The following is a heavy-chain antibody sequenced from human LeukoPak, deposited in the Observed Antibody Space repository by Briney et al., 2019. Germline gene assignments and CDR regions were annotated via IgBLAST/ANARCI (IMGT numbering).Heavy chain of an antibody. Sequence: SGTLSLTCTVFGGSINSYYWSWIRQPPGKGLEWIGSIYYSGSTNYNPSLKSRVTISVDTSKNQFSLRLSSVTAADTAAYYCARGRYSSSWYLDYWGQGALVTVSS. D-gene: IGHD6-13*01. CDR1: GGSINSYY. CDR2: IYYSGST. CDR3: ARGRYSSSWYLDY. V-gene: IGHV4-59*01. J-gene: IGHJ4*02.